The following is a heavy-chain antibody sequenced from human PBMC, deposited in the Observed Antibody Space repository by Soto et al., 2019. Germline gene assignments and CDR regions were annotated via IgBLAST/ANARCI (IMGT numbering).Heavy chain of an antibody. Sequence: GGSLRLSCAASGFTFGSYAMSWVRQAPGKGLEWVSAISGSGGSTYYADSVKGRFTISRDNSKNTLYLQMNSLRAEDTAVYYCAKSGIVDYYDSSGSAWFDPWGQGTLVTVSS. J-gene: IGHJ5*02. CDR3: AKSGIVDYYDSSGSAWFDP. V-gene: IGHV3-23*01. CDR2: ISGSGGST. CDR1: GFTFGSYA. D-gene: IGHD3-22*01.